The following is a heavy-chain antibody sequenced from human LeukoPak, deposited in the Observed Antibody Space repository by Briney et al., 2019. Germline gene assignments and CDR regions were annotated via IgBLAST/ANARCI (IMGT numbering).Heavy chain of an antibody. CDR2: ISSNGGSA. CDR3: ARDSSRYCSSTSCRPSDY. V-gene: IGHV3-64*01. Sequence: GGSLRLSCAASGFTFSSYAMHWVRQAPGKGLECVSAISSNGGSAYYANSVKGRFTISRDNSKNTLYLQMGSLRAEDMAVYYCARDSSRYCSSTSCRPSDYWGQGTLVTVSS. D-gene: IGHD2-2*01. J-gene: IGHJ4*02. CDR1: GFTFSSYA.